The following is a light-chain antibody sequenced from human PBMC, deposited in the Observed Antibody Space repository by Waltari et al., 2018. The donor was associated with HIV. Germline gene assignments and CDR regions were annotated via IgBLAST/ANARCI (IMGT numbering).Light chain of an antibody. CDR1: QSGLYNSNSKNY. CDR3: HQYYTTPWA. V-gene: IGKV4-1*01. J-gene: IGKJ1*01. CDR2: WAS. Sequence: DIVLTQSPDSLAVSLGERAPIHCKASQSGLYNSNSKNYLSWYQQRPGQPPKLLIYWASTRESGVPDRFSGSASGTDFTLTISGLQAEDVAVYYCHQYYTTPWAFGQGTKVEIK.